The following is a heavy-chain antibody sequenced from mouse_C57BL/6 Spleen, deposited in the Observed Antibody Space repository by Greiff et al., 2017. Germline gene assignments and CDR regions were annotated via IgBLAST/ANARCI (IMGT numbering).Heavy chain of an antibody. CDR1: GYAFTNYL. Sequence: QVQLQQSGAELVRPGTSVKVSCKASGYAFTNYLIEWVKQRPGQGLEWIGVIKPGSGGTNYNEKFKGKATLTADKSSSTAYMQLSSLTSEDSAVYFCARVDFDYWCQGTTLTVSS. J-gene: IGHJ2*01. V-gene: IGHV1-54*01. CDR3: ARVDFDY. CDR2: IKPGSGGT.